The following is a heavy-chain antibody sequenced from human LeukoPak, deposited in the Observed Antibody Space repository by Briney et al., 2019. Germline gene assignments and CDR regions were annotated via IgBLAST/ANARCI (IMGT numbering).Heavy chain of an antibody. J-gene: IGHJ5*01. D-gene: IGHD2/OR15-2a*01. V-gene: IGHV4-61*02. Sequence: SQTLSLTCTVSGGSISSDSYYWSWIRQPAGKRLEWIGRVYSSGSTNYNPSLQSRVTISVDTSKNQFSLKLTSVTAADTAGYFCASRKLWAPVTDSWGQGTLVTASS. CDR1: GGSISSDSYY. CDR2: VYSSGST. CDR3: ASRKLWAPVTDS.